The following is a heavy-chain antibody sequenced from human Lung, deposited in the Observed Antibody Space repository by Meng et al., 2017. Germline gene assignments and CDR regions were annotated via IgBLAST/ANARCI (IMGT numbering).Heavy chain of an antibody. CDR3: ARGPTTMAHDFDY. J-gene: IGHJ4*02. CDR2: INHSGST. Sequence: QVWLQQWGAGLLKPSDTLSLTCVASGGSFSDYYWSWIRQPPGKGLEWIGEINHSGSTNYNPSLESRATISVDTSQNNLSLKLSSATAADSAVYYCARGPTTMAHDFDYWGQGTLVTVSS. CDR1: GGSFSDYY. V-gene: IGHV4-34*01. D-gene: IGHD4-11*01.